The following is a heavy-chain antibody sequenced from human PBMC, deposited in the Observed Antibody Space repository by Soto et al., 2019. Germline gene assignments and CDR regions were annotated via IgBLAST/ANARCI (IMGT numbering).Heavy chain of an antibody. Sequence: ASVKVSCKASGYTFTSYDINWVRQATGQGLEWMGWMNPNSGNTGYAQKFQGRVTMTRNTSISTAYMELSSLRSEDTAMYYCARRATIFGVVIIDYWGQGTLVTVSS. V-gene: IGHV1-8*01. J-gene: IGHJ4*02. CDR3: ARRATIFGVVIIDY. D-gene: IGHD3-3*01. CDR2: MNPNSGNT. CDR1: GYTFTSYD.